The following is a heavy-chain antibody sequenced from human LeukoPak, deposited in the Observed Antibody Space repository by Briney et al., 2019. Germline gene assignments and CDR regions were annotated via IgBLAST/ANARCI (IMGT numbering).Heavy chain of an antibody. V-gene: IGHV3-21*04. CDR1: GFTFSSYS. CDR3: ARDLPFDY. CDR2: ISDSSGYI. J-gene: IGHJ4*02. Sequence: PGGSLRLSCAASGFTFSSYSMNWVRQAPGKGLEWVSSISDSSGYIYYADSVKGRFTISRDNSKNTLYLQMNSLRAEDTAVYCCARDLPFDYWGQGTLVTVSS.